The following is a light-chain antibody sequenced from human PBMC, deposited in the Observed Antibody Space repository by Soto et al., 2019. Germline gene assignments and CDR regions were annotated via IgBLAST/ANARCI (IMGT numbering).Light chain of an antibody. Sequence: QSVLTQPPSVSGAPGQRVTISCTGSSSNIGAGYDVHWYQQLPGTAPKLLISGNSNRPSGVPDRFSGSKSGTSASLAITGLQAEDEADYYCQSYDSSVSKVVFGGGTQLTVL. CDR1: SSNIGAGYD. V-gene: IGLV1-40*01. CDR2: GNS. J-gene: IGLJ2*01. CDR3: QSYDSSVSKVV.